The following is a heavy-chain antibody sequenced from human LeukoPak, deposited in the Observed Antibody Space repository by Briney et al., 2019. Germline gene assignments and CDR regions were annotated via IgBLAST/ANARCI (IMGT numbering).Heavy chain of an antibody. D-gene: IGHD6-13*01. CDR3: ARGSIAAAVISRSTPLDY. CDR2: IYTSGST. J-gene: IGHJ4*02. CDR1: GGSISSYY. Sequence: PSETLSLTCTVSGGSISSYYWSWIRQPAGKGLEWIGRIYTSGSTNYNPSLKSRVTMSVDTSKNQFSLKLSSVTAADTAVYYCARGSIAAAVISRSTPLDYWGQGTLVTVSS. V-gene: IGHV4-4*07.